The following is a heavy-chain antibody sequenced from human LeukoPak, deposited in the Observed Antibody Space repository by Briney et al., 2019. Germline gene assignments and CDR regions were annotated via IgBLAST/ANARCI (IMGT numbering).Heavy chain of an antibody. J-gene: IGHJ4*02. CDR2: ISGSGSST. D-gene: IGHD3-22*01. Sequence: QAGGSLRLSCAASGFTVSSNYMSWVRQAPGKGLEWVSVISGSGSSTYYADSVKGRFTISRDNSKNTLYLQMSSLRAEDTALYYCAKVQSADYYDTGGYYFVHYFFDYWGQGSLVTVSS. CDR3: AKVQSADYYDTGGYYFVHYFFDY. CDR1: GFTVSSNY. V-gene: IGHV3-23*01.